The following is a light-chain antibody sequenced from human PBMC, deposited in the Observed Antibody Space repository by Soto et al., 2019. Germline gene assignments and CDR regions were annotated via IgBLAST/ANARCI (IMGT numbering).Light chain of an antibody. Sequence: FTRSTDPQCFASGQSVNLACSRSISNSSSFLAWYQQKPGQAPRLLIYGASSRATGIPDRFSGSGSGTDFTFTLSRLEPQVFAVYYCQQYGTGIIFRQGTRLEIK. CDR2: GAS. CDR1: ISNSSSF. CDR3: QQYGTGII. V-gene: IGKV3-20*01. J-gene: IGKJ5*01.